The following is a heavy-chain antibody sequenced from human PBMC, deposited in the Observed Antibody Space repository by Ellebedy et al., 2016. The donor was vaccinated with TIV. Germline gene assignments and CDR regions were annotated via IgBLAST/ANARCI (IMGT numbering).Heavy chain of an antibody. Sequence: GESLKISCAASGFMFRDYGMHWVRQAPGKGLEWVAIVSYDGSKKHYADSVKGQFAISRDNSKNTLYLQMNSLRPEDTAVYYCYSSSSLSEYVQHWGQGTLVIVSS. V-gene: IGHV3-30*03. D-gene: IGHD6-6*01. CDR3: YSSSSLSEYVQH. CDR1: GFMFRDYG. CDR2: VSYDGSKK. J-gene: IGHJ1*01.